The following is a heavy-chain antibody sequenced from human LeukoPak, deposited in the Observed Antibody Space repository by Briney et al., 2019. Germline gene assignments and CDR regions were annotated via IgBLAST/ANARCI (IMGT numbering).Heavy chain of an antibody. V-gene: IGHV4-39*07. CDR1: GRPISSSRYY. Sequence: SETLSLTFTVPGRPISSSRYYWGWIRQPPGKGLEWIGSFYYSGSTYDNPSLKSRVTTSVDTSKNQFSLRLTSVNAAETAVYSCASRKLGNDYWGQGTLVTVSS. CDR2: FYYSGST. CDR3: ASRKLGNDY. D-gene: IGHD7-27*01. J-gene: IGHJ4*02.